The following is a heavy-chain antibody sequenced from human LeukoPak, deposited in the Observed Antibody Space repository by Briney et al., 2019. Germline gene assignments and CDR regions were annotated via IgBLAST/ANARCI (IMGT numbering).Heavy chain of an antibody. D-gene: IGHD4-17*01. CDR1: GFAFSSSN. CDR2: ITSDGYI. V-gene: IGHV3-21*01. J-gene: IGHJ4*02. Sequence: GGSLRLSCAASGFAFSSSNLNWFRQAPGKGLEWVSSITSDGYIYYADSLKGRFSISRDNATNSLYLQMISLSSEDTAVYYCARADYGDYGVDYWGQGTLVTVSS. CDR3: ARADYGDYGVDY.